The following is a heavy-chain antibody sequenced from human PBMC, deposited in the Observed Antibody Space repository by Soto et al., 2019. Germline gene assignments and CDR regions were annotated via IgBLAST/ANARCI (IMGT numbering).Heavy chain of an antibody. Sequence: LSLTCTVSGGSISSYYWSWIRQPPGKGLEWIGYIYYSGSTNYNPSLKSRVTISVDTSKNQFSLKLSSVTAADTAVYYCARMEWLRSAPDYWGQGTLVTVSS. D-gene: IGHD5-12*01. J-gene: IGHJ4*02. CDR2: IYYSGST. CDR1: GGSISSYY. V-gene: IGHV4-59*01. CDR3: ARMEWLRSAPDY.